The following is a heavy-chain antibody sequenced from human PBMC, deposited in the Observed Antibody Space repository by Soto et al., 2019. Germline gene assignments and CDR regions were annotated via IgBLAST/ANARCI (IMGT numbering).Heavy chain of an antibody. CDR1: GGSISSGGYS. CDR2: IYHSGST. D-gene: IGHD4-4*01. Sequence: PSETLSLTCAVSGGSISSGGYSWSWIRQPPGKGLEWIGYIYHSGSTYYNPSLKSRVTISVDRSKNQFSLNLSSVTAADTAVYYCARGMTTVTNYDYWGQGTLVTVSS. CDR3: ARGMTTVTNYDY. V-gene: IGHV4-30-2*01. J-gene: IGHJ4*02.